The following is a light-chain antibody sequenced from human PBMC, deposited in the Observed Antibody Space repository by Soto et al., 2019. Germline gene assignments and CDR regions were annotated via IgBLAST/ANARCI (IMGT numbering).Light chain of an antibody. CDR2: DVS. J-gene: IGLJ3*02. V-gene: IGLV2-11*01. CDR3: CSYAGSYTWV. CDR1: SSDVGDYNY. Sequence: QSVLTQHRSVSGSPGQSVTISCTGTSSDVGDYNYVSWYQQHPGKAPKLMIFDVSKRPSGVPDRFSGSKSGNTASLTISGLQAEDEADYHCCSYAGSYTWVFGGGTKLTVL.